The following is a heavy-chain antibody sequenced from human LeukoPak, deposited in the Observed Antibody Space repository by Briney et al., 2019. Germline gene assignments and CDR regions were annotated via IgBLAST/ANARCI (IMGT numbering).Heavy chain of an antibody. CDR2: IIPILGIA. V-gene: IGHV1-69*02. Sequence: SVKVSYKASGGTFSSCTISWLRQAPGQGLEWMGRIIPILGIANYAQKFQGRVTITADKSTSTAYMELSSLRSEDTAVYYCATRSVYSSPQTLFDYWGQGTLSPSPQ. CDR1: GGTFSSCT. CDR3: ATRSVYSSPQTLFDY. D-gene: IGHD6-13*01. J-gene: IGHJ4*02.